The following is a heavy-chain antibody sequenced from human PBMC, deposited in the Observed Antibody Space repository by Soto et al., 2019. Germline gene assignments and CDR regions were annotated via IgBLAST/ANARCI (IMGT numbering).Heavy chain of an antibody. V-gene: IGHV3-23*01. CDR2: ISGGGDGT. D-gene: IGHD2-15*01. Sequence: EVQLLESGGGLVQPGGSLRLPCAASGFTFGNYAMIWVRQAPGKGLEWVSTISGGGDGTYYADSVRGRFTISRENSRNTVYLQMNSLRAEDTAVYYCAKKGLGSLATYCSTGDCHYAFDIWGQGTMVTVSS. J-gene: IGHJ3*02. CDR1: GFTFGNYA. CDR3: AKKGLGSLATYCSTGDCHYAFDI.